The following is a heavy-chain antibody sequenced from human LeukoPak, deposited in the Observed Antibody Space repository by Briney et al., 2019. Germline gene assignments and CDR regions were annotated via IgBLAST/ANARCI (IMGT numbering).Heavy chain of an antibody. CDR1: GGSISSNSYY. CDR3: ARLRDSSGWFWAFDI. CDR2: ISSSGST. V-gene: IGHV4-39*01. D-gene: IGHD6-19*01. J-gene: IGHJ3*02. Sequence: PSETLSLTCTVSGGSISSNSYYWGWIRQPPGKGLEWIGSISSSGSTYYTPSLKSRVTVSVDTSKNQFSLKLSSVTAADTAVYYCARLRDSSGWFWAFDIWGQGTLVTVSS.